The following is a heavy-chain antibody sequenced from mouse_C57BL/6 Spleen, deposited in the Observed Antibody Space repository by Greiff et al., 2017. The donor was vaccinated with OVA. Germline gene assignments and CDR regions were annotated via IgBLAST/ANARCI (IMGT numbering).Heavy chain of an antibody. CDR1: GYTFTSYW. V-gene: IGHV1-64*01. J-gene: IGHJ4*01. CDR2: IHPNSGST. CDR3: ARQKTDYDDAMDY. D-gene: IGHD2-4*01. Sequence: QVHVKQPGAELVKPGASVKLSCKASGYTFTSYWMHWVKQRPGQGLEWIGMIHPNSGSTNYNEKFKSKATLTVDKSSSTAYMQLSSLTSEDSAVYYCARQKTDYDDAMDYWGQGTSVTVSS.